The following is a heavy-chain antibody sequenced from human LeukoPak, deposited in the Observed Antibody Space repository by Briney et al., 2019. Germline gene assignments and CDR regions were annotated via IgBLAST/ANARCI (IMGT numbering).Heavy chain of an antibody. CDR3: ARTNGYYDL. J-gene: IGHJ2*01. D-gene: IGHD1/OR15-1a*01. CDR2: ISGSGGIT. CDR1: GFTFSSHG. V-gene: IGHV3-23*01. Sequence: PGGSLRLSCAASGFTFSSHGISWVRQAPGKGLEWVSGISGSGGITFYADSVKGRFTISRDNSKNTLYLQMNSLRAEDTAVYYCARTNGYYDLWGRGTLVTVSS.